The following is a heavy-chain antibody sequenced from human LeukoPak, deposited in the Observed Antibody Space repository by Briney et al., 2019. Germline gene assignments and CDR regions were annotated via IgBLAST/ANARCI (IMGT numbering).Heavy chain of an antibody. CDR3: ARGVGYCSSTSCSHDAFDI. V-gene: IGHV3-21*01. Sequence: GGSLRLSCAASGFTFSSYSMNWVRQAPGKGLEWVSSISSSSSYIYYADSVKGRFTISRDNAKNTLYLQMNSLRAEDTAVYYCARGVGYCSSTSCSHDAFDIWGQGTMVTVSS. D-gene: IGHD2-2*01. CDR1: GFTFSSYS. J-gene: IGHJ3*02. CDR2: ISSSSSYI.